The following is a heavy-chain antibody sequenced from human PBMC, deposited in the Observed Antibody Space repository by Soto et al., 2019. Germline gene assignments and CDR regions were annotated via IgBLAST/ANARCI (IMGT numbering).Heavy chain of an antibody. CDR3: ARGLNIVGATGWFDP. CDR1: GGSFSGYY. J-gene: IGHJ5*02. D-gene: IGHD1-26*01. Sequence: SETLSLTCAVYGGSFSGYYWSWIRQPPGKGLEWIGEINHSGSTNYNPSLKSRATISVDTSKNQFSLKLSSVTAADTAVYYCARGLNIVGATGWFDPWGQGTLVTVSS. V-gene: IGHV4-34*01. CDR2: INHSGST.